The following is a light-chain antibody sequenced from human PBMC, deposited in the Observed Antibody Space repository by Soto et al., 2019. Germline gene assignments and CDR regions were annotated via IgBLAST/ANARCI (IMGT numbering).Light chain of an antibody. J-gene: IGLJ2*01. V-gene: IGLV4-69*01. Sequence: QAVVTQSPSASASLGASVRLTCTLSSGHSSDAVAWHQQQPEEGPRFLMKVSSDGSQTKGAGIPDRFSGSSSGAERYLTISSLQSEDEADYYCQIWGTDIGFGGGTKLTVL. CDR3: QIWGTDIG. CDR2: VSSDGSQ. CDR1: SGHSSDA.